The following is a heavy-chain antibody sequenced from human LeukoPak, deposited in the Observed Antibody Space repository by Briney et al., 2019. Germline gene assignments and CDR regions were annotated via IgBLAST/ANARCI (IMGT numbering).Heavy chain of an antibody. CDR3: AGGLGCTFGY. Sequence: PGGSLRLSCAASGVIFSRYWMTWFRQAPGKGLEWVANINEDGSEKHYVDSLKGRFTISRDNAKNSLYLQMTSLRVDDTAVYYCAGGLGCTFGYWGQGTLVTVSS. V-gene: IGHV3-7*03. CDR1: GVIFSRYW. D-gene: IGHD3-16*01. J-gene: IGHJ4*02. CDR2: INEDGSEK.